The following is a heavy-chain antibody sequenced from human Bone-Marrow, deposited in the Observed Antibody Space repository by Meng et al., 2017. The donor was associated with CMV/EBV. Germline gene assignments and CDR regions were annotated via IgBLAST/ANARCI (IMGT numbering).Heavy chain of an antibody. CDR1: GGSISSGSYY. V-gene: IGHV4-61*02. J-gene: IGHJ4*02. CDR2: THTSGNT. Sequence: QVQLQGCGPGLAKPSQILSLTCTVSGGSISSGSYYWNWIRQPAGKGLEWIGRTHTSGNTNYNPSLKSRVTISVDTSKNQLSLKVTSVTAADTAVYYCARGDRVELEPFDYWGRGILVTVSS. CDR3: ARGDRVELEPFDY. D-gene: IGHD1-1*01.